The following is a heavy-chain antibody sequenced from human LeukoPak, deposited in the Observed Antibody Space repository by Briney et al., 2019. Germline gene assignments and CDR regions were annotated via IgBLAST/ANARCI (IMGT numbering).Heavy chain of an antibody. CDR2: ISSNGGST. D-gene: IGHD6-13*01. CDR1: GFTFSSYA. V-gene: IGHV3-64*04. CDR3: SPAAGTTTGYFDL. Sequence: GGSLRLSCSASGFTFSSYAMHWVRQAPGKGLEYVSAISSNGGSTYYADSVKGRFTISRDNSKNTMYLQMDSLRAEDTAVYYCSPAAGTTTGYFDLWGRGTRVTVSS. J-gene: IGHJ2*01.